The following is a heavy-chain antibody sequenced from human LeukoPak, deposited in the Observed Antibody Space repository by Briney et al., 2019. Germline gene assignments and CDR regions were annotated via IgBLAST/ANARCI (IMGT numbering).Heavy chain of an antibody. V-gene: IGHV3-30*04. CDR3: ASSYYYGSGSYYPDAFDI. CDR2: ISYDGSNK. Sequence: PGRSLRLSCAASGFTFSSYVMHWVRQAPGKGLEWVAVISYDGSNKYYADSVKGRFTISRDNSKNTLYLQMNSLRAEDTAVYYCASSYYYGSGSYYPDAFDIWGQGTMVTVSS. CDR1: GFTFSSYV. D-gene: IGHD3-10*01. J-gene: IGHJ3*02.